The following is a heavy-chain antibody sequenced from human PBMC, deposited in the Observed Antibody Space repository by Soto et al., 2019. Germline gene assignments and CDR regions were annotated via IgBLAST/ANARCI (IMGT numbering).Heavy chain of an antibody. CDR1: GGTFSSYA. CDR2: IIHIFGTA. D-gene: IGHD2-2*01. Sequence: QVQLVQSGAEVKKPGSSVKVSCKASGGTFSSYAISWVRQAPGQGLEWMGGIIHIFGTADYDQKFQGRVTITADESTSTVYMELSSLSSEDTAVYYCARHVPAAGYYYGMDVWGQGTTVTVSS. J-gene: IGHJ6*02. V-gene: IGHV1-69*12. CDR3: ARHVPAAGYYYGMDV.